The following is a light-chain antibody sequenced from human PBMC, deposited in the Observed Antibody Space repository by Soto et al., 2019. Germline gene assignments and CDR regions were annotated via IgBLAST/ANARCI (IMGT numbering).Light chain of an antibody. CDR2: EVT. Sequence: QSALTQPPSASGSPGQSVTISCTGTSSDVGGYNYVSWYQQYPGRAPKLMIYEVTKRPSGVPDRFSGSKSGNTASLTVSGLQAEDEAGYYCSSYAASNNFYFVFGGGTKLT. CDR1: SSDVGGYNY. CDR3: SSYAASNNFYFV. V-gene: IGLV2-8*01. J-gene: IGLJ3*02.